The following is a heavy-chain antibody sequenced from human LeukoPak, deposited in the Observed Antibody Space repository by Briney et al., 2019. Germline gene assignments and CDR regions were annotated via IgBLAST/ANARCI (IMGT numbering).Heavy chain of an antibody. CDR1: GFPFSSYG. D-gene: IGHD4-17*01. Sequence: GGSLRLSCAVSGFPFSSYGMNWVRQAPGKGLEWLSYVSSSSNTIYYADSVKGRFTVSRDNPKNSLYLQMNSLRAEDTAVYYCARGGVTTVTARFDPWGQGTLVTVSS. CDR3: ARGGVTTVTARFDP. V-gene: IGHV3-48*04. J-gene: IGHJ5*02. CDR2: VSSSSNTI.